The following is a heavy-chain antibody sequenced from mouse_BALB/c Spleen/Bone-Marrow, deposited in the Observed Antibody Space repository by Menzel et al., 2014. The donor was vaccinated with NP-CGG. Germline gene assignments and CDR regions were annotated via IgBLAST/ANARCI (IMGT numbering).Heavy chain of an antibody. J-gene: IGHJ3*01. V-gene: IGHV1-14*01. CDR2: INPYNDGT. D-gene: IGHD1-1*01. CDR3: AEGGYYGSSWFAY. CDR1: GYTFTSYV. Sequence: EVQLVESGPELVKPGASVKMSCKASGYTFTSYVMHWVKQKPGQGLEWIGYINPYNDGTKYNEKFKGKATLTSDKSSSTAYMELSSLTSEDSAVYYCAEGGYYGSSWFAYWGQGTLVTVSA.